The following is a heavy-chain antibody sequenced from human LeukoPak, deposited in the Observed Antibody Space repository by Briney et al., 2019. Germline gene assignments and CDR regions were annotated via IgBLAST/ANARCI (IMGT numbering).Heavy chain of an antibody. CDR1: GFTFSSFA. CDR3: AKDLQPSSNFGVANYFDY. V-gene: IGHV3-23*01. CDR2: IGSNSGVT. Sequence: GGSLRLSCEASGFTFSSFAMSWVRQAPGRGMEWVSLIGSNSGVTDYADSVKGRFTISRDNSKNTLYLQMNSLRAEDTAVYYCAKDLQPSSNFGVANYFDYWGQGTLVTVSS. J-gene: IGHJ4*02. D-gene: IGHD3-3*01.